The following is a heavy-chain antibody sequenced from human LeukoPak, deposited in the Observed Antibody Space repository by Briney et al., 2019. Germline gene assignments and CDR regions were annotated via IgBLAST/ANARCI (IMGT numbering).Heavy chain of an antibody. J-gene: IGHJ6*02. V-gene: IGHV4-59*01. CDR3: ARAPRTFWSGYFGMDV. D-gene: IGHD3-3*01. CDR2: IYYSGST. CDR1: GGSISSYY. Sequence: PETLSLTCTVSGGSISSYYWSWIRQPPGKGLEWIGYIYYSGSTNYNPSLKSRVTISVDTSKNQFSLKLSSVTAADTAVYYCARAPRTFWSGYFGMDVWGQGTTVTVSS.